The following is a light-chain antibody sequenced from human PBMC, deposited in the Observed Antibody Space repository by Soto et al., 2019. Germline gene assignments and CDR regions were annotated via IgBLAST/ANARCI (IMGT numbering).Light chain of an antibody. Sequence: EIVLTQSPATLSVSPGESATLSCRASQNINNDYLAWYQQKPGQAPRLLIYGLSTRAPGVPARFSGSGSGTEFTLSITSLQSEDFAVYSCQQYSQWPITFGQGTRLEIK. J-gene: IGKJ5*01. V-gene: IGKV3-15*01. CDR2: GLS. CDR3: QQYSQWPIT. CDR1: QNINND.